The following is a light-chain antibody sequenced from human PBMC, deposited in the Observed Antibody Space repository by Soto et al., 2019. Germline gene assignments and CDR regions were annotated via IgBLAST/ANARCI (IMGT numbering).Light chain of an antibody. CDR3: QQYGSSPLS. CDR1: QTLSSSY. CDR2: GTS. Sequence: EIVLTQSPDTLSLSPGERANISCRASQTLSSSYLTWYQQKRGQPPRLLIYGTSSRATGIPDRFSGSGSGTDFTLSLGSLEPEDLAVDSCQQYGSSPLSFGWVTKVDIK. V-gene: IGKV3-20*01. J-gene: IGKJ4*01.